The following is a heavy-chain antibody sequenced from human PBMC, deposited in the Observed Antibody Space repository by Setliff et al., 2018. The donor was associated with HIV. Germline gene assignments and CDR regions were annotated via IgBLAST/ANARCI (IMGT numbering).Heavy chain of an antibody. J-gene: IGHJ6*03. CDR3: ARGGTIFGVVISNYYYMDV. V-gene: IGHV1-2*02. CDR1: GYTFTGYY. D-gene: IGHD3-3*01. Sequence: ASVKVSCKASGYTFTGYYMHWVRQAPGQGLEWMEWINPNSGGTNYAQKFQGRVTMTRDTPISTAYMELSRLRSDDTAVYYCARGGTIFGVVISNYYYMDVWGKGTTVTVSS. CDR2: INPNSGGT.